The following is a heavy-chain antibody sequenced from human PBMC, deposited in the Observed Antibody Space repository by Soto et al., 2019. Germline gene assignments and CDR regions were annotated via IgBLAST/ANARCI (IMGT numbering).Heavy chain of an antibody. Sequence: QVQLVHSGAEVKKPGSSVKVSCKASGGTFSSYAISSERQAPGQGLEWMGGLIPIFGTADYAQKFQGRVTIPADASTRTAYMALSSLTSEDTAVYYCDRDLTTGDYWAKGTLVNVSS. D-gene: IGHD4-17*01. CDR1: GGTFSSYA. J-gene: IGHJ4*02. CDR2: LIPIFGTA. V-gene: IGHV1-69*12. CDR3: DRDLTTGDY.